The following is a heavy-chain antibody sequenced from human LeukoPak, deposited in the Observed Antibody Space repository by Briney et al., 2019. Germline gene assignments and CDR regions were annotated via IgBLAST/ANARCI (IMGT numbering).Heavy chain of an antibody. Sequence: GGSLRLSCAASGFTFSTSGMNWIRQAPGKGLEWVSYISSSGSTIYYADSVKGRFTISRDNAKSSLYLQMNSLRAEDTAVYYCARDQSVYDFWSGYHRGGFDYWGQGTLVTVSS. V-gene: IGHV3-48*04. J-gene: IGHJ4*02. CDR2: ISSSGSTI. CDR1: GFTFSTSG. CDR3: ARDQSVYDFWSGYHRGGFDY. D-gene: IGHD3-3*01.